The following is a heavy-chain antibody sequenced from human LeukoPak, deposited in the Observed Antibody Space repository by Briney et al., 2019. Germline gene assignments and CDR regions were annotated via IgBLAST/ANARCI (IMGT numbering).Heavy chain of an antibody. CDR3: AKDSKVAAAGYFFDS. J-gene: IGHJ4*02. Sequence: PGGSLRLSCSASGFTFSTYWMSWVRQAPGKGLEWVAVISYDGSNKYYADSVKGRFTISRDNSKNTLYLEMNSLRPEDTAVYHCAKDSKVAAAGYFFDSWGQGTLVTVSS. CDR1: GFTFSTYW. D-gene: IGHD6-13*01. CDR2: ISYDGSNK. V-gene: IGHV3-30*18.